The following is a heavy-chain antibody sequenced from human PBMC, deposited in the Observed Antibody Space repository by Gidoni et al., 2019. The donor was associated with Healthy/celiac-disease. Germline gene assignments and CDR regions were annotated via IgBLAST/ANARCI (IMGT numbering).Heavy chain of an antibody. Sequence: QVQLVQSGAEVKKPGSSVKVSCKASGGTFSSYAISWVRQAPGQGLEWMGGIIPIFGTANYAQKFQGRVTITADKSTSTAYMELSSLRSEDTAGYYCASFIVVVPAAIRGWWFDPWGQGTLVTVSS. J-gene: IGHJ5*02. D-gene: IGHD2-2*02. CDR1: GGTFSSYA. CDR3: ASFIVVVPAAIRGWWFDP. V-gene: IGHV1-69*06. CDR2: IIPIFGTA.